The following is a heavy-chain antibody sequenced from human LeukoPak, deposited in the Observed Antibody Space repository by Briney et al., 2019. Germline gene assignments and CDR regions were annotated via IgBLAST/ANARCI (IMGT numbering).Heavy chain of an antibody. Sequence: SETLSLTCTVSGGFISSSSYYWGWIRQPPGKGLEWIGSIYYSGSTYYNPSLKSRVTISVDTSKNQFSLKLSSVTAADTAVYYCARGSRFGFLEFPFDYWGQGTLVTVSS. CDR3: ARGSRFGFLEFPFDY. D-gene: IGHD3-3*01. CDR2: IYYSGST. V-gene: IGHV4-39*07. J-gene: IGHJ4*02. CDR1: GGFISSSSYY.